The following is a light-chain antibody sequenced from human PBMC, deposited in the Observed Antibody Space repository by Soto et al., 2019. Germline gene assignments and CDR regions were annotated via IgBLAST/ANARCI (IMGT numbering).Light chain of an antibody. CDR2: DTS. CDR1: QRPSNSH. Sequence: EIVLTQSPVTLSLSPGERATLSCRASQRPSNSHVAWYLLKPGQAPRLLIFDTSSRATGIPDRFSGSVSGTDFTLTISRLEPEDFAVLYCQQYGTSEIIFGQGTRLEIK. J-gene: IGKJ5*01. CDR3: QQYGTSEII. V-gene: IGKV3-20*01.